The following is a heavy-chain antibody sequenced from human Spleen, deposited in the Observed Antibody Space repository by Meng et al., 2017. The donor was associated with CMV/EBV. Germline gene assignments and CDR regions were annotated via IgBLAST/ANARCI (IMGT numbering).Heavy chain of an antibody. CDR1: GYTFSSYG. CDR2: INAYNGNT. Sequence: ASVKVSCKTSGYTFSSYGISWVRQAPGQGLEWMAWINAYNGNTNYAQKVQGRVTVTTDTTTSTAYMELRSLRSDDTAVYYCARSNFYDSGGFYYAGGQYDMDVWGQGTTVTVSS. D-gene: IGHD3-22*01. J-gene: IGHJ6*02. CDR3: ARSNFYDSGGFYYAGGQYDMDV. V-gene: IGHV1-18*01.